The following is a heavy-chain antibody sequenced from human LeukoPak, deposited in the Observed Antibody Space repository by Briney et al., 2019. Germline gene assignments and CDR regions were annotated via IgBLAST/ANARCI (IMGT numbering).Heavy chain of an antibody. CDR2: ISGSDGST. D-gene: IGHD1-26*01. J-gene: IGHJ6*03. Sequence: GGSLRLSCAASGFTFTGYAMSWVRQAPGKGLEWASAISGSDGSTFYADSVKGRFTVSRDNFKNTLYLQMNSLRAEDTAVYYCAKGGGAAFYYYMDVWGKGTTVTVSS. V-gene: IGHV3-23*01. CDR3: AKGGGAAFYYYMDV. CDR1: GFTFTGYA.